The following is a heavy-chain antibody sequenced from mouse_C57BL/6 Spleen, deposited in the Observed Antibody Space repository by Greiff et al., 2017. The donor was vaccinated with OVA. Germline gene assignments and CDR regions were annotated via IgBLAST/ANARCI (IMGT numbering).Heavy chain of an antibody. Sequence: VKLMESGAELVKPGASVKISCKASGYAFSSYWMNWVKQRPGKGLEWIGQIYPGDGDTNYNGKFKGKATLTADKSSSTAYMQLSSLTSEDSAVYFCARDSSDAMDYWGQGTSVTVSS. CDR3: ARDSSDAMDY. CDR2: IYPGDGDT. D-gene: IGHD3-2*02. V-gene: IGHV1-80*01. J-gene: IGHJ4*01. CDR1: GYAFSSYW.